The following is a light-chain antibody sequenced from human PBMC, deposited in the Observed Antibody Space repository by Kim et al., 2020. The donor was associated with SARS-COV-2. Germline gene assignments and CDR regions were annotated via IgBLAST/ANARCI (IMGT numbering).Light chain of an antibody. J-gene: IGKJ4*01. V-gene: IGKV3-15*01. Sequence: PGERATLPCRASQSVSSNLAWYQQKPGQAPRLLIYGAYTRATGIPARFSGSGSGTEFTLTISSLQSEDFAVYYCQQYNNWPPITFGGGTKVEIK. CDR1: QSVSSN. CDR2: GAY. CDR3: QQYNNWPPIT.